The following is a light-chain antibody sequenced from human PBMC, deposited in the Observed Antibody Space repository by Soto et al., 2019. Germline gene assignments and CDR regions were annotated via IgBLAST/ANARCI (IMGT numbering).Light chain of an antibody. V-gene: IGLV2-14*01. Sequence: QSALTQPASVSGSPGQSITISCTGTISDVGGYNYVSWYQQHPGKAPKLMIYEVSNRPSGVSNRFSGSKSGNTASLTISGLQAEDEADYYCSSYTSSSTLLCGGGTKLNVL. CDR2: EVS. J-gene: IGLJ2*01. CDR1: ISDVGGYNY. CDR3: SSYTSSSTLL.